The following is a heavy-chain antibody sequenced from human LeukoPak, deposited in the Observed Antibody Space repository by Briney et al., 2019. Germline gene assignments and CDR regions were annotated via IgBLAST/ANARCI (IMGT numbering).Heavy chain of an antibody. Sequence: TAGGSLRLSCTASGFTFSGAWMTWVRQAPGKGLEWVSSISSSSSYIYYADSVKGRFTISRDNAKNSLYLQMNSLRAEDTAVYYCARGSGRDGTDYWGQGTLVTVSS. CDR3: ARGSGRDGTDY. J-gene: IGHJ4*02. D-gene: IGHD5-24*01. V-gene: IGHV3-21*01. CDR1: GFTFSGAW. CDR2: ISSSSSYI.